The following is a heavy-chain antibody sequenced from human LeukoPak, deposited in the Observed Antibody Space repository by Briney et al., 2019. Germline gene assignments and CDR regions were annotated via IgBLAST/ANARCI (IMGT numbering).Heavy chain of an antibody. D-gene: IGHD1-26*01. CDR3: ARDLKAGATND. V-gene: IGHV3-7*01. CDR2: IKQDGSEK. Sequence: GGSLRLSCAAFGFTFSSYWMSWVRQAPGKGLEWVANIKQDGSEKYYVDSVKGRFTISRDNAKNSLYLQMNSLRAEDTAVYYCARDLKAGATNDWGQGTLVTVSS. CDR1: GFTFSSYW. J-gene: IGHJ4*02.